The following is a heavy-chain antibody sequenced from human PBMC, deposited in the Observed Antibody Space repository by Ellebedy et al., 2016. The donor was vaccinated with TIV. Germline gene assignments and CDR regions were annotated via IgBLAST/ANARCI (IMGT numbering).Heavy chain of an antibody. CDR3: ARSDTVGFDY. J-gene: IGHJ4*02. V-gene: IGHV1-69*10. CDR2: MIPFLGIT. D-gene: IGHD4-23*01. CDR1: GDTFITYP. Sequence: AASVKVSCKPSGDTFITYPISWVRQARGQGLEWMGGMIPFLGITNYAQKFLGRLTITADKSTRTAYMELSSLTSEDTAVYYCARSDTVGFDYWGQGTLVTVSS.